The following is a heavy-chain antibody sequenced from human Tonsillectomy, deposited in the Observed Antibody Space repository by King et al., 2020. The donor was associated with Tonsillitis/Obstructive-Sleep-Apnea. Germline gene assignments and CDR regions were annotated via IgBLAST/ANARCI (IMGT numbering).Heavy chain of an antibody. CDR1: GYTFTSYG. J-gene: IGHJ5*02. D-gene: IGHD4-17*01. Sequence: QLVQSGAEVKKPGASVKVSCKASGYTFTSYGISWVRQAPGQGLERMGWISAHNGYTNYVQKFQGRVTMTTDTSTNTAYMALRRLRSDDTAVYYCARDPNDYRVKNWFDPWGQGTLVIVSS. CDR3: ARDPNDYRVKNWFDP. CDR2: ISAHNGYT. V-gene: IGHV1-18*01.